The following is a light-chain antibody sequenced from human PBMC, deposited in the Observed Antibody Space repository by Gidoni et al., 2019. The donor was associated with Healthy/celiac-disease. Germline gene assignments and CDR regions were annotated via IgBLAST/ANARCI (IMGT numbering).Light chain of an antibody. CDR1: QSLLHSNGYNY. V-gene: IGKV2-28*01. CDR2: LGS. J-gene: IGKJ2*01. Sequence: DMVMTQSPLSLPVTPGEPASISCRSSQSLLHSNGYNYLDWYLQKPGQSPQLLIYLGSNLASGVPDRFSGSGSGTDFTLKISRVEAEDVGVYYCMQALQTPYTFGQGTKLEIK. CDR3: MQALQTPYT.